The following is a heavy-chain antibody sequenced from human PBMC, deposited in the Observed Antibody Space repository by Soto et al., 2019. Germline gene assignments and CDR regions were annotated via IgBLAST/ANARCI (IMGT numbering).Heavy chain of an antibody. J-gene: IGHJ4*02. V-gene: IGHV4-39*01. CDR1: GVSINTNNYY. D-gene: IGHD2-15*01. Sequence: SETLSLTCTVSGVSINTNNYYWGWVRQPPGKRLEWIGNIFYSGSTFDNPSLRIRLTISVDTSKNQFSLRLNSVTAADAVVYYCAGFVVPASRNTGFDYWGQGTLVTVSS. CDR2: IFYSGST. CDR3: AGFVVPASRNTGFDY.